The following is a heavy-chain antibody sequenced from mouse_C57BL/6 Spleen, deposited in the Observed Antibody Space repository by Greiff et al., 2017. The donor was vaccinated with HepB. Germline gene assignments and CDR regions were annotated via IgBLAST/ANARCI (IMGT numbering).Heavy chain of an antibody. J-gene: IGHJ2*01. CDR2: INPNNGGT. D-gene: IGHD1-1*01. CDR1: GYTFTDYY. V-gene: IGHV1-26*01. CDR3: ARRPGRDFDY. Sequence: EVQLQQSGPELVKPGASVKISCKASGYTFTDYYMNWVKQSHGKSLEWIGDINPNNGGTSYNQKFKGKATLTVDKSSSTAYMELRSLTSEDSAVYYCARRPGRDFDYWGQGTTLTVSS.